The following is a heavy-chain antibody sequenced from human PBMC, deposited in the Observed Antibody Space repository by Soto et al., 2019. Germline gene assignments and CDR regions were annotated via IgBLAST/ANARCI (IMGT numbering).Heavy chain of an antibody. J-gene: IGHJ4*02. D-gene: IGHD3-22*01. CDR3: ARGKSGYYSG. Sequence: SGTLCLTGAVSSGAIIGGDYYWRWIRQPPGKGLEWIGYIYYSGSTYYNPSLKSRVTISVDTSKNQFSLKLSSVTAADTAVYDCARGKSGYYSGWGQGTLVTVSS. CDR2: IYYSGST. CDR1: SGAIIGGDYY. V-gene: IGHV4-30-4*01.